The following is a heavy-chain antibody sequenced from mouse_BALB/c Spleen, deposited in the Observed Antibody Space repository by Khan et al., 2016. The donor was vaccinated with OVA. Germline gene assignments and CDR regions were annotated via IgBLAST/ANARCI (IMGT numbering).Heavy chain of an antibody. V-gene: IGHV1-7*01. J-gene: IGHJ2*01. CDR3: ARDRIDY. CDR2: INPTSAYT. CDR1: GYTFTTYW. Sequence: VQLQESGAELAKPGASVKMSCKASGYTFTTYWMHWVKQRPGPGLEWIGYINPTSAYTDYHEKFTDKATLSADKSSSTAYMQLSSLTSEDSAGYYCARDRIDYWGQGTTLTVAS.